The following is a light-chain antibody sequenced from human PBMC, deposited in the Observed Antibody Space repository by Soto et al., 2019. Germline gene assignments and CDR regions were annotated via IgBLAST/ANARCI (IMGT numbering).Light chain of an antibody. CDR1: SSDVGTYGY. CDR3: SSYAGSSNV. V-gene: IGLV2-8*01. CDR2: GVN. J-gene: IGLJ1*01. Sequence: QSALTQPPSASGSLGQSVTVSCTGSSSDVGTYGYLSWYQHRPGTAPKLLIYGVNKRPSGVPDRFSGSKSGSTASLTVSGLQAEDEADYYCSSYAGSSNVFGTGTKVTVL.